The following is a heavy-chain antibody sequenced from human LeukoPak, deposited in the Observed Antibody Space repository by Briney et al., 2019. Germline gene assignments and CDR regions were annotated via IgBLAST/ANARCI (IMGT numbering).Heavy chain of an antibody. V-gene: IGHV3-23*01. J-gene: IGHJ4*02. Sequence: GGSLRLSCVASGLRFRSYAMNWVRQAPGKGLECISTISDDSSFTYYADSVKGRSAISRDDSKNTLYLQMNNLKVEDTAVYYCAKGRCSGVGCDSFHSWGQGALVTVSS. CDR1: GLRFRSYA. CDR2: ISDDSSFT. CDR3: AKGRCSGVGCDSFHS. D-gene: IGHD2-15*01.